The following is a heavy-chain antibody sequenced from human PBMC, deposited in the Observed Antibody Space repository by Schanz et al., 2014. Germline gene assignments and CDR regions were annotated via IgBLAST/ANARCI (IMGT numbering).Heavy chain of an antibody. Sequence: GPEVKKPGATVKVSCKASGYIFINSGISWVRQAPGQGLEWMGWISVYNHNKEYDQKFQGRVTMTTDTSTSTAYMELRSLRSDDTAVYYCAKAEYDILTDSYSRLDPWGQGTLXTVSS. D-gene: IGHD3-9*01. CDR3: AKAEYDILTDSYSRLDP. CDR1: GYIFINSG. CDR2: ISVYNHNK. V-gene: IGHV1-18*01. J-gene: IGHJ5*02.